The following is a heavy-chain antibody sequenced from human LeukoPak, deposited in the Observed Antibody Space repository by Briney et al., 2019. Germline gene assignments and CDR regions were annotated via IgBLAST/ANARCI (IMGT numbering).Heavy chain of an antibody. CDR2: LNSNGGAK. CDR1: GFTFNIHA. Sequence: GGSLRLSCAASGFTFNIHAMHWVRQAPGKGLEYVSGLNSNGGAKYYSDSVQARFVISRDNSKNTLYLQMDRLRTEDTAVYYCARSPTTGWYYFEDWGQGTLVTVSS. V-gene: IGHV3-64*02. CDR3: ARSPTTGWYYFED. D-gene: IGHD6-19*01. J-gene: IGHJ4*02.